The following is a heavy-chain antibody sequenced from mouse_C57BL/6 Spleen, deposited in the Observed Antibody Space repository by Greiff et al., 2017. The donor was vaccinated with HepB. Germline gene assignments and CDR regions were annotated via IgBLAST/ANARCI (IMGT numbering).Heavy chain of an antibody. CDR1: GYTFTSYG. V-gene: IGHV1-81*01. J-gene: IGHJ4*01. Sequence: QVQLQQSGAELARPGASVKLSCKASGYTFTSYGISWVKQRTGQGLEWIGEIYPRSGNTYYNEKFKGKATLTADKSSSTAYMELRSLTSEDSAVYFGASITTVVEDYAMDYWGQGTSVTVSS. CDR3: ASITTVVEDYAMDY. CDR2: IYPRSGNT. D-gene: IGHD1-1*01.